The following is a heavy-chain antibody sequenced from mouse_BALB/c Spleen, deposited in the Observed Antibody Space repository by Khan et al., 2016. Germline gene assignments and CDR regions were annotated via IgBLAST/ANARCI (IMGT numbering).Heavy chain of an antibody. J-gene: IGHJ3*01. CDR2: ISYSGST. CDR1: GYSITSDYA. V-gene: IGHV3-2*02. D-gene: IGHD2-3*01. Sequence: EVQLQESGPGPVKPSQSLSLTCTVTGYSITSDYAWNWIRQFPGNKLEWMGYISYSGSTSYNPSLKSRISITRDTSKNQFFLQLNSVTTEDTATYYGARESGYLFAYWGQGTLVTVSA. CDR3: ARESGYLFAY.